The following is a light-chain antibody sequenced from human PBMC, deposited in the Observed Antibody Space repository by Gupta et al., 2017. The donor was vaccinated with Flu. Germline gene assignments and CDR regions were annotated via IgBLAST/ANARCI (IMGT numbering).Light chain of an antibody. CDR2: DNN. CDR1: SSNIEGDF. CDR3: GSRDSSLTAYV. J-gene: IGLJ1*01. V-gene: IGLV1-51*01. Sequence: QSVLTQPPSVSAAPGQRVTISCSGISSNIEGDFVSWYQLLPGTSPKLLIYDNNKRPSGIPDRFSGSKSGTSAALDITGLQTGDEAAYYCGSRDSSLTAYVFGTGTKVTVL.